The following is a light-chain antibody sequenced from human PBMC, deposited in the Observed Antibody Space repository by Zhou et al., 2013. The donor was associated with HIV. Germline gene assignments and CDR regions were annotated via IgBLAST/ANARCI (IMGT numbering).Light chain of an antibody. CDR1: QSVSRN. Sequence: IVMTQSPATLSVSPGERATLSCRASQSVSRNLAWYQQKPGQAPRLLIYGASIRATGIPARFSGSASGTEFTLTISILQSEDFAVYYCQHYNNWPITFGQGTRLEI. J-gene: IGKJ5*01. CDR2: GAS. CDR3: QHYNNWPIT. V-gene: IGKV3D-15*03.